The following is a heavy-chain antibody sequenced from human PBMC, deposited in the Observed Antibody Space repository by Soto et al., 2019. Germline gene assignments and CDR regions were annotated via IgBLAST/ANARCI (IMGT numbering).Heavy chain of an antibody. Sequence: SETLSLTCTVSGGSISSSTYYWGWIRQPPGKGLEWIGNIYYSGSTYYNPSLKSRLTISVDTSKNQFSLKLSSVTAADTAVCYCARRKEGWFDPWGQGTLVTVSS. J-gene: IGHJ5*02. CDR2: IYYSGST. CDR1: GGSISSSTYY. CDR3: ARRKEGWFDP. V-gene: IGHV4-39*01.